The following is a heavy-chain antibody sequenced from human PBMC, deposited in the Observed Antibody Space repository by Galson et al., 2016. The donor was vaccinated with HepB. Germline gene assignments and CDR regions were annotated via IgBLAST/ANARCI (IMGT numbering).Heavy chain of an antibody. CDR3: ARSSGSF. V-gene: IGHV4-59*01. CDR2: MYYSGST. CDR1: GGSISPYS. D-gene: IGHD1-26*01. Sequence: SGTLSLTCTVSGGSISPYSWSWIRQPPGKGLEWIGYMYYSGSTNYNPSLKSRVTISVDTSKNQFSLNLTSVTAADTAVYYCARSSGSFWGQGTLVTVSS. J-gene: IGHJ4*02.